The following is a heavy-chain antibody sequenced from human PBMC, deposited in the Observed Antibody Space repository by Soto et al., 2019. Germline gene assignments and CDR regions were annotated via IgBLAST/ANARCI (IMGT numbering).Heavy chain of an antibody. Sequence: QLQLQESGSGLVRPSQTLSLTCTVSGASIGSGSYSWNWIRQPPGKGLEWIGYLHHSGDTYFNPSLRRRVSISVDRSNNQFSLKPISVTAADTAVYYCARFPLWFGELDYWGQGALATVSS. CDR3: ARFPLWFGELDY. V-gene: IGHV4-30-2*01. CDR1: GASIGSGSYS. J-gene: IGHJ4*02. CDR2: LHHSGDT. D-gene: IGHD3-10*01.